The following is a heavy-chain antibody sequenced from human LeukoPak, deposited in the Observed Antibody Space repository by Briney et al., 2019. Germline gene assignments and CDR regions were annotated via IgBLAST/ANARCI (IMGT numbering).Heavy chain of an antibody. CDR1: GYTFTGYY. CDR3: ARVRGYAGIVGA. Sequence: VASVKVSCKASGYTFTGYYMHWVRQAPGQGLEWMGWINPNSGGTNYAQKFQGRVTMTRDTSISTAYMELSRLRSDDTAVYYCARVRGYAGIVGAWGQGTLVTVSS. CDR2: INPNSGGT. J-gene: IGHJ4*02. D-gene: IGHD1-26*01. V-gene: IGHV1-2*02.